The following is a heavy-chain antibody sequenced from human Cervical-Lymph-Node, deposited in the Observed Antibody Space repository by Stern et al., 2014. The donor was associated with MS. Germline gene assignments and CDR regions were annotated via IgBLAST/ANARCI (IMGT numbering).Heavy chain of an antibody. CDR2: IYHSGYT. D-gene: IGHD3-22*01. CDR3: ARLTYYDSTGYFDP. Sequence: QLQLQESGPGLMKPSETLSLTCTVSDASISSFYWSWIRQSPGKGLEWIGYIYHSGYTKYNPSLQSRVTISVDTSKNQFSLHLISVTAADTAMYYCARLTYYDSTGYFDPWGQGIQVTVSS. CDR1: DASISSFY. J-gene: IGHJ5*02. V-gene: IGHV4-59*08.